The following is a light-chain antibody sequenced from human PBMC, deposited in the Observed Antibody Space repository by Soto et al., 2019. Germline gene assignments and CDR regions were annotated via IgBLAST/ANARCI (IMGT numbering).Light chain of an antibody. CDR3: QQYGSSGT. Sequence: EIILTQSPGTLSLSPGEGATLSCKASQTVISTHLAWYQQKPGQAPRLLIYATSNRATGIPDRFSGSGSGTDFTLTISRLEPEDFAVYYCQQYGSSGTFGQGTKVEIK. CDR2: ATS. J-gene: IGKJ1*01. V-gene: IGKV3-20*01. CDR1: QTVISTH.